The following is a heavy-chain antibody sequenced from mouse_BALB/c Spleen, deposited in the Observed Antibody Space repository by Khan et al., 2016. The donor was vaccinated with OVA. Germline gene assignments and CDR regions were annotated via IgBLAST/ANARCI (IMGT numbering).Heavy chain of an antibody. CDR2: ISPGSGDT. D-gene: IGHD1-2*01. J-gene: IGHJ3*01. Sequence: QVQLQQSGAELARPGASVKLSCKASGYSFTDYYINWVKQRTGQGLEWIGEISPGSGDTYYNEKFKGKATLTADKSSITAYMQLSSLTSEASAFYFCARRNYFGYTFAYWGQGTLVTVSA. V-gene: IGHV1-77*01. CDR3: ARRNYFGYTFAY. CDR1: GYSFTDYY.